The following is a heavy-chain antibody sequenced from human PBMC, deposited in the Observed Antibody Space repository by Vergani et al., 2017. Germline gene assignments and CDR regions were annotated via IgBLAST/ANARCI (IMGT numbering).Heavy chain of an antibody. J-gene: IGHJ4*02. D-gene: IGHD3-10*01. Sequence: QVQLQESGPGLVKPSQTLSLTCTVSGGSISSGDYYWSWIRQPPGKGLEWIWYIYYSGSTYYNPSLKSRVTISVDTSKNQFSLKLSSVTAADTAVYYCARVTMVRGVYFDYWGQGTLVTVSS. CDR1: GGSISSGDYY. V-gene: IGHV4-30-4*01. CDR2: IYYSGST. CDR3: ARVTMVRGVYFDY.